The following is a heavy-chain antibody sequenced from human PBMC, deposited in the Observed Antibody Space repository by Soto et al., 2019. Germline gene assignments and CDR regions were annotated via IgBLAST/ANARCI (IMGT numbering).Heavy chain of an antibody. J-gene: IGHJ4*02. CDR3: VRLVTVIQYYFDF. Sequence: SETLSLTCTVSGGSISSISHSWGWMRQSPGLGLMWIGNLFYNGINYYNPTIKGRVTIDADTYKNHFSLKLRSVTAADSAVYSCVRLVTVIQYYFDFWGQGSLVTVSS. D-gene: IGHD3-22*01. V-gene: IGHV4-39*02. CDR1: GGSISSISHS. CDR2: LFYNGIN.